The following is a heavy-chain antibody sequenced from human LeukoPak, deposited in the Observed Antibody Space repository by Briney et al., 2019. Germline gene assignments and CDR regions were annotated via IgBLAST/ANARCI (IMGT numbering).Heavy chain of an antibody. D-gene: IGHD3-9*01. J-gene: IGHJ5*02. CDR2: ISGSGAST. CDR1: GFTFSSYA. CDR3: AKDYKSTGRYDILTGYYNHWFDP. V-gene: IGHV3-23*01. Sequence: PGGSLRLSCAASGFTFSSYAMKWVRQAPGKGLEWVSTISGSGASTYYADSVKGRFTISRDNSKNTLYLQMNSLRAEDTAVYYCAKDYKSTGRYDILTGYYNHWFDPWGQGTLVTVSS.